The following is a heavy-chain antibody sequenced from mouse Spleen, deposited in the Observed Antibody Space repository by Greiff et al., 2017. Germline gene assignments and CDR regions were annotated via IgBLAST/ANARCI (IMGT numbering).Heavy chain of an antibody. Sequence: QVLLQQSGAELARPGASVKMSCKASGYTFTSYTMPWVQQRPGQGLEWIGYINPSSGYTKYTQKFKDKATLTADKSSSTAYMQLSSLTSEDTAVYYCARSSGYLYYFDDWGQGTTRTVSS. V-gene: IGHV1-4*01. CDR1: GYTFTSYT. CDR2: INPSSGYT. CDR3: ARSSGYLYYFDD. D-gene: IGHD1-2*01. J-gene: IGHJ2*01.